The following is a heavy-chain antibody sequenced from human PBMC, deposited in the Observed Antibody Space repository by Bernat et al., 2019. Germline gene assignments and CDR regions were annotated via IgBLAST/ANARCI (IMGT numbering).Heavy chain of an antibody. Sequence: QVQLVQSGAEVKKPGASVKVSCKASGYTFTSYDINWVRQATGQGLEWMGWMNPNSGNTGYAQKFQGRVTMTRNTSISTAYMELSSLRSEDTAVYYCARGVYSSSSVRYYYYMDVWGEGTTVTVSS. D-gene: IGHD6-6*01. CDR3: ARGVYSSSSVRYYYYMDV. CDR2: MNPNSGNT. J-gene: IGHJ6*03. CDR1: GYTFTSYD. V-gene: IGHV1-8*01.